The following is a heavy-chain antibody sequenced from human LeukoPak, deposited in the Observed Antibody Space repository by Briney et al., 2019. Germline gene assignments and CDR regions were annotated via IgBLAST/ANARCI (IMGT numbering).Heavy chain of an antibody. CDR1: GFTFSSYW. D-gene: IGHD3-9*01. V-gene: IGHV3-7*01. Sequence: PGGSLRLSCAASGFTFSSYWMSWVRQAPGKGLEWVANIKQDGSEKYYVDSVKGRFTISRDNAKNPLYLQMNSLRAEDTAVYYCARLLLRYFDCPPGYWGQGTLVTVSS. CDR2: IKQDGSEK. J-gene: IGHJ4*02. CDR3: ARLLLRYFDCPPGY.